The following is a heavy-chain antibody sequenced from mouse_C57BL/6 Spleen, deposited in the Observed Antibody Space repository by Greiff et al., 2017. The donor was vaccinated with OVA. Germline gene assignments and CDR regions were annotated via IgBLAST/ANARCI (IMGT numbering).Heavy chain of an antibody. CDR2: INPSTGGT. CDR1: GYSFTGYY. V-gene: IGHV1-42*01. Sequence: VQLKQSGPELVKPGASVKISCKASGYSFTGYYMNWVKQSPEKSLEWIGEINPSTGGTTYNQKFKAKATLTVDKSSSTAYMQLKSLTSEDSAVYYCARGGSAGTEYAMDYWGQGTSVTVSS. D-gene: IGHD4-1*01. CDR3: ARGGSAGTEYAMDY. J-gene: IGHJ4*01.